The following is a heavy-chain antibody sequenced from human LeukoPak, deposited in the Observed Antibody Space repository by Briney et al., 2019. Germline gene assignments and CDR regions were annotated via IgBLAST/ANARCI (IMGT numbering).Heavy chain of an antibody. Sequence: GASVKVSCKASGYTFTTHYIHWVRQAPGQGLEWMGIINPSDGGASYAQKFQGRLTMSRDTSTSTLYMELSSLRSEDTAIYYCARIRYCDYWGQGTLVTVSS. CDR1: GYTFTTHY. D-gene: IGHD1-14*01. V-gene: IGHV1-46*01. J-gene: IGHJ4*02. CDR3: ARIRYCDY. CDR2: INPSDGGA.